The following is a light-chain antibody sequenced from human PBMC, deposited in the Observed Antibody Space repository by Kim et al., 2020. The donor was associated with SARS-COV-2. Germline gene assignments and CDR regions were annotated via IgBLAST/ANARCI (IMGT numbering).Light chain of an antibody. Sequence: QSITISCTGTSSDVGGYDYVSWYQQHPGRAPKLMIYDVSNRPSGVSNRFSGSKSGNTASLTISGLQAEDEADYYCSSYTANTTLDVFGTGTKVTVL. J-gene: IGLJ1*01. CDR1: SSDVGGYDY. V-gene: IGLV2-14*04. CDR2: DVS. CDR3: SSYTANTTLDV.